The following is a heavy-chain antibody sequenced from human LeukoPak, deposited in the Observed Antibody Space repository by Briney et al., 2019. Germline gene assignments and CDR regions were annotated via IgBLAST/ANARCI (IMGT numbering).Heavy chain of an antibody. Sequence: SETLSLTCTASGGSISSSSYYWGWIRQPPGKGLEWIGSIHYSGTTYYNPSLQSRVTISIDTSRTQFSLRLRSVTAADTAIYYCARPDINWGQGTLVTVSS. J-gene: IGHJ4*02. V-gene: IGHV4-39*01. CDR3: ARPDIN. CDR2: IHYSGTT. CDR1: GGSISSSSYY. D-gene: IGHD2-8*01.